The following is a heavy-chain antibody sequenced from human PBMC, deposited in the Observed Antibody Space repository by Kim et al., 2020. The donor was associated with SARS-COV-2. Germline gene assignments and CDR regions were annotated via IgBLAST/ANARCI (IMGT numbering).Heavy chain of an antibody. V-gene: IGHV4-4*02. CDR1: GGSISSSNW. CDR2: IYHSGST. J-gene: IGHJ6*02. Sequence: SETLSLTCAVSGGSISSSNWWSWVRQPPGKGLEWIGEIYHSGSTNYNPSLKSRVTISVDKSKNQFSLKLSSVTAADTAVYYCARVELRFLGYYYYGMDVWGQGTTVTVSS. CDR3: ARVELRFLGYYYYGMDV. D-gene: IGHD3-3*01.